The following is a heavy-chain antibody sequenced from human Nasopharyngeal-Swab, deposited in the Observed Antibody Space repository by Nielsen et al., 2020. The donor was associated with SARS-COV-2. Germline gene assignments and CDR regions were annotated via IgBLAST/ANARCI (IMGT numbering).Heavy chain of an antibody. V-gene: IGHV3-7*03. Sequence: GGSLRLSCAASGFTFSNYWMTWVRQAPGKGLEWVANIKEDGSEKSYVDSVKGRFTISRDNAKSSLSLQINSLRGEDTAVYYCARGEWRWRYWGRGTFVTVSS. D-gene: IGHD3-3*01. CDR1: GFTFSNYW. CDR3: ARGEWRWRY. CDR2: IKEDGSEK. J-gene: IGHJ4*02.